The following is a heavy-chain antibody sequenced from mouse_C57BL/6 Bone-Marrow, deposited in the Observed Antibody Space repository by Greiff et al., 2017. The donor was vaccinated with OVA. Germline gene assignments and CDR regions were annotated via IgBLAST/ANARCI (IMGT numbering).Heavy chain of an antibody. CDR2: IYPRSGNT. V-gene: IGHV1-81*01. Sequence: VKLKQSGAELARPGASVKLSCKASGYTFTSYGISWVKQRTGQGLEWIGEIYPRSGNTYYNEKFKGKATLTADKSSSTAYMELRSLTSEDSAVYFCAERDYYGSSSFAYWGQGTLVTVSA. CDR1: GYTFTSYG. CDR3: AERDYYGSSSFAY. J-gene: IGHJ3*01. D-gene: IGHD1-1*01.